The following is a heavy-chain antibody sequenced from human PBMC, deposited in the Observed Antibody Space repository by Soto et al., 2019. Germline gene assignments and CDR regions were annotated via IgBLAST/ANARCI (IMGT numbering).Heavy chain of an antibody. CDR1: GFTFSSYA. J-gene: IGHJ6*02. D-gene: IGHD5-12*01. V-gene: IGHV3-30-3*01. CDR2: ISYDGSNK. Sequence: PAASLRLSCAPSGFTFSSYAMHWVRQAPGKGLEWVAVISYDGSNKYYADSVKGRFTISRDNSKNTLYLQMNSLRAEDTAVYYCARDYYRFNSGYGFSMDVWGQGTTVTVSS. CDR3: ARDYYRFNSGYGFSMDV.